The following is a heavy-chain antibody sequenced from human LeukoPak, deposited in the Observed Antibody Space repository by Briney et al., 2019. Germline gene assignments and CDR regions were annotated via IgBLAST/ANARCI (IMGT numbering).Heavy chain of an antibody. CDR1: GGSINSNYW. V-gene: IGHV4-4*02. CDR3: ARHYDLWSGYNY. J-gene: IGHJ4*02. Sequence: SGTLTLTCAVSGGSINSNYWWTWVRQSPGKGLEWIGEIYHTGSVNYNLSLESRVTISRDRSKNQFSLMLRFVTAADTAVYYCARHYDLWSGYNYWGQGLLVTVSS. D-gene: IGHD3-3*01. CDR2: IYHTGSV.